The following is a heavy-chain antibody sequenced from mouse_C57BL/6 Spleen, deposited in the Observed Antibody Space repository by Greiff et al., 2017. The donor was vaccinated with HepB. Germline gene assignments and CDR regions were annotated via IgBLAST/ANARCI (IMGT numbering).Heavy chain of an antibody. V-gene: IGHV1-76*01. CDR1: GYTFTDYY. J-gene: IGHJ1*03. D-gene: IGHD1-1*01. CDR2: IYPGSGNT. CDR3: ARPTVVATDWYFDV. Sequence: QVHVKQSGAELVRPGASVKLSCKASGYTFTDYYINWVKQRPGQGLEWIARIYPGSGNTYYNEKFKGKATLTAEKSSSTAYMQLSSLTSEDSAVYFCARPTVVATDWYFDVWGTGTTVTVSS.